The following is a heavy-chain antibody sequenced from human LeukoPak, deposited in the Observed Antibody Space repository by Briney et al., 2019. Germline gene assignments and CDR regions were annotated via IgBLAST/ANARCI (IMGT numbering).Heavy chain of an antibody. CDR1: GFTFSRHA. Sequence: GGSLRLSCAASGFTFSRHAVYWVRQAPGKGLEWVSTITGSGSGIYYADSVKGRFTISRDNSKNTMFMQMNSLRAEDTAVYYCVRSTKGAFDYWGQETLVTVSS. CDR3: VRSTKGAFDY. J-gene: IGHJ4*02. V-gene: IGHV3-23*01. CDR2: ITGSGSGI.